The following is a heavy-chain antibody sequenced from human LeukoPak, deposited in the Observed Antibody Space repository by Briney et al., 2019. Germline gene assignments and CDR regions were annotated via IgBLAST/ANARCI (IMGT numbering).Heavy chain of an antibody. D-gene: IGHD7-27*01. V-gene: IGHV3-74*01. CDR3: ARDGDHGAFDI. Sequence: GGSLRLSCADSGFTFSRYWMHWVRQTPGKGLVWVSCISADGSVTRYADSVKGRFTISRDNSKNTLYLQMNSLRAEDTAVYYCARDGDHGAFDIWGQGTMVTVSS. J-gene: IGHJ3*02. CDR2: ISADGSVT. CDR1: GFTFSRYW.